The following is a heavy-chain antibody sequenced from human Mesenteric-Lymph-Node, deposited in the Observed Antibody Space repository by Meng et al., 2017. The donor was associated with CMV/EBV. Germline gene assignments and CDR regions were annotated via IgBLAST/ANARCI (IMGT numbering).Heavy chain of an antibody. CDR2: INHSGST. CDR1: GGSISSSSYY. D-gene: IGHD2-2*01. Sequence: SETLSLTCTVSGGSISSSSYYWGWIRQPPGKGLEWIGEINHSGSTNYNPSLKSRVTISVDTSKNQFSLKLSSVTAADTALYYCARVSGVVVSGLSDYWGQGTLVTVSS. V-gene: IGHV4-39*07. J-gene: IGHJ4*02. CDR3: ARVSGVVVSGLSDY.